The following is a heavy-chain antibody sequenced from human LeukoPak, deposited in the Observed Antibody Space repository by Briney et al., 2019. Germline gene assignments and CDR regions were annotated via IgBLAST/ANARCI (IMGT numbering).Heavy chain of an antibody. CDR1: GFTFSSYG. V-gene: IGHV3-33*01. CDR2: IWYDGSNK. D-gene: IGHD3-10*01. CDR3: ARDKYYGSGREHFDY. J-gene: IGHJ4*02. Sequence: GRSLRLPCAASGFTFSSYGMHWVRQAPGKGLEWVAVIWYDGSNKYYADSVKGRFTISRDNSKNTLYLQMNSLRAEDTAVYYCARDKYYGSGREHFDYWGQGTLVTVSS.